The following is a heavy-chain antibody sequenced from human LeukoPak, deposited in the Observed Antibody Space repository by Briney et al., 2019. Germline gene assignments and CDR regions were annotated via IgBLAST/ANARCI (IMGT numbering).Heavy chain of an antibody. CDR1: GGSFSGYY. D-gene: IGHD2-21*02. J-gene: IGHJ5*02. CDR2: INHSGST. CDR3: AREVTGTYNWFDP. V-gene: IGHV4-34*01. Sequence: SETLSLTCAVYGGSFSGYYWSWIRQPPGEGLEWIGEINHSGSTNYNPSLKSRVTISVDTSKNQFSLKLSSVTAADTAVYYCAREVTGTYNWFDPWGQGTLVTVSS.